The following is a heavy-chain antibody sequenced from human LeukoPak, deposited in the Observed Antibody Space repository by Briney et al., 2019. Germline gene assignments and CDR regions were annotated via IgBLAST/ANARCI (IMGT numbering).Heavy chain of an antibody. CDR3: ARVGSGYSYGHPGY. D-gene: IGHD5-18*01. CDR1: GFTFSSNY. J-gene: IGHJ4*02. CDR2: IYSGGST. V-gene: IGHV3-53*01. Sequence: PGGSLRLSCAASGFTFSSNYMSWVRQAPGKGLEWVSVIYSGGSTYYADSVKGRFTISRDNSKNTLYLQMNSLRAEDTAVYYCARVGSGYSYGHPGYWGQGTLVTVSS.